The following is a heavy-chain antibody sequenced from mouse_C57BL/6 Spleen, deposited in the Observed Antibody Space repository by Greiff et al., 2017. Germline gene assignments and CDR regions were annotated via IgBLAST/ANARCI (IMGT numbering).Heavy chain of an antibody. Sequence: VHLVESGAELVKPGASVKISCKASGYAFSSYWMNWVKQRPGKGLEWIGQIYPGDGDTNYNGKFKGKATLTADKSSSTAYMQLSSLTSEDSAVYFCAREVGTGYFDVWGTGTTVTVSS. CDR2: IYPGDGDT. V-gene: IGHV1-80*01. D-gene: IGHD4-1*01. CDR3: AREVGTGYFDV. J-gene: IGHJ1*03. CDR1: GYAFSSYW.